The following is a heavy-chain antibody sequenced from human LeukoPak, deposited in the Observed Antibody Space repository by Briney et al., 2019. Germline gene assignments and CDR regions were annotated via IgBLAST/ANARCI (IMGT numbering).Heavy chain of an antibody. CDR3: ARGNWELPKRFDY. Sequence: SETLSLTCAVYGGSFSGYYWSWIRQPPGKGLEWVGEINHSGSTNYNPSPKSRVTTSVDTSMNLFSLKPSSVTAADTAVYYCARGNWELPKRFDYWGQGTLVTVFS. CDR1: GGSFSGYY. V-gene: IGHV4-34*01. J-gene: IGHJ4*02. CDR2: INHSGST. D-gene: IGHD1-26*01.